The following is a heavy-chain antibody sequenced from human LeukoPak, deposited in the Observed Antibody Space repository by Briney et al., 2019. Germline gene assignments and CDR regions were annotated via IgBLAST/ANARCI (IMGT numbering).Heavy chain of an antibody. CDR3: ATIKRGSIFGYFDF. CDR1: GGSITSHY. V-gene: IGHV4-59*11. D-gene: IGHD5-18*01. Sequence: SETLSLTRTVSGGSITSHYWSWVRQPPGKGLEWIAYLFDSVRTKDNPSLKSRLTLSADTSKNQFSLRLNSVTAADTAVYYCATIKRGSIFGYFDFWGQGIKVTVSS. CDR2: LFDSVRT. J-gene: IGHJ4*02.